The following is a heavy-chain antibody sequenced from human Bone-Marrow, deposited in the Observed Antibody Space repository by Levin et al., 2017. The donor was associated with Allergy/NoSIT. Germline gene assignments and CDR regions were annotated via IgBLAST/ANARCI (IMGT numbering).Heavy chain of an antibody. CDR1: GFSFSAYA. J-gene: IGHJ4*02. D-gene: IGHD2-21*02. CDR2: VSADGNGK. CDR3: ASQIGKPVTEADH. V-gene: IGHV3-30*04. Sequence: TGGSLRLSCEVSGFSFSAYAMHWVRQAPGKGLEWVARVSADGNGKYYSDSVKGRFTISRDNSRNLEFVQMNGLRPEDTAVYYCASQIGKPVTEADHWGQGTLVTVSS.